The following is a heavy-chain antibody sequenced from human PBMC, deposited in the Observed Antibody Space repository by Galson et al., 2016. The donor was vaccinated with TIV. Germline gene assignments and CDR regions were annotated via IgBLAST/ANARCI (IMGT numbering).Heavy chain of an antibody. CDR3: ARDYPGQSGFDS. V-gene: IGHV1-69*05. J-gene: IGHJ4*02. CDR2: IIRIFGTV. CDR1: GDTLTSYA. Sequence: SVKVSCKASGDTLTSYAVSWVRQAPGQGLEWMGEIIRIFGTVNYAQKFQGRVTITTDESTSAVYMELSSLRSADTAVFFCARDYPGQSGFDSWGQGTLVTVSS. D-gene: IGHD3-3*01.